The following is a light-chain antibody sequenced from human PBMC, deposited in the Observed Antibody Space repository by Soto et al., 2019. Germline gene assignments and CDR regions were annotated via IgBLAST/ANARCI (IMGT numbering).Light chain of an antibody. CDR3: QQYNNWPPKYT. Sequence: EVVMTQSPATLSVSPGERATLSCRSSQSVSSNLAWYQQKPGQAPRLLIYAASTRATGIPARFSGSGSGTEFTLTISNLQSEDFAVYYCQQYNNWPPKYTFGQGTKLEIK. CDR1: QSVSSN. V-gene: IGKV3-15*01. J-gene: IGKJ2*01. CDR2: AAS.